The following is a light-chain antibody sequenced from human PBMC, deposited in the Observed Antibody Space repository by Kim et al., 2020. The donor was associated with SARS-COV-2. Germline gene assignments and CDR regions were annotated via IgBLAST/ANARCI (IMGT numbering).Light chain of an antibody. CDR3: SSYTSSVRV. V-gene: IGLV2-14*03. Sequence: PGQAITISWPGTSSDVGGYNYVSWYQQHPGKAPKLMIYDVSNRPSGVSNRFSGSKSGNTASLTISGLQAEDEADYYCSSYTSSVRVFGGGTQLTVL. J-gene: IGLJ2*01. CDR2: DVS. CDR1: SSDVGGYNY.